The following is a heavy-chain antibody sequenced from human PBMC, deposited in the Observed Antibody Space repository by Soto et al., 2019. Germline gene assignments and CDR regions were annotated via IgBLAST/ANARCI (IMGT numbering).Heavy chain of an antibody. CDR3: AREGVAGLPFDY. D-gene: IGHD6-19*01. Sequence: LSLTCAASGFTVSSNYMSWVRQAPGKGLEWVSVIYSGGSTYYADSVKGRFTISRHNSKNTLYLQMNSLRAEDTAVYYCAREGVAGLPFDYWGQGTLVTVSS. J-gene: IGHJ4*02. CDR1: GFTVSSNY. V-gene: IGHV3-53*04. CDR2: IYSGGST.